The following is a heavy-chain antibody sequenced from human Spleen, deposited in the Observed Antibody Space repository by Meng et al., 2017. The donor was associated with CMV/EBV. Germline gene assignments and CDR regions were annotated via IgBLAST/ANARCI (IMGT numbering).Heavy chain of an antibody. CDR1: GYTFSLYD. CDR2: MNCNRGNT. CDR3: ARGPQSFESISCYILDY. Sequence: ASVKVSCKASGYTFSLYDIHWVRQGAGQGPEWMGWMNCNRGNTGYVEKFQGRVTMTRDTSTNTAYMELSGLRSDDTAVFYCARGPQSFESISCYILDYWGQGTLVTVSS. J-gene: IGHJ4*02. D-gene: IGHD2-2*02. V-gene: IGHV1-8*01.